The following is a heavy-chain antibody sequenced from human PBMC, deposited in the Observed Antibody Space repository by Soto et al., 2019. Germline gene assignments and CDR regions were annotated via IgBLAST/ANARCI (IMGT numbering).Heavy chain of an antibody. D-gene: IGHD3-22*01. CDR1: GFTFSSYA. CDR3: ARDRVESGYPEYFQH. V-gene: IGHV3-23*01. J-gene: IGHJ1*01. CDR2: ISGSGGST. Sequence: EVQLLESGGGLVQPGGSLRLSCAASGFTFSSYAMRWVRQAPVKGLEWVSAISGSGGSTYYADSVKGRFTISRDNSKNTLYLQMNSLRAEDTAVYYCARDRVESGYPEYFQHWGQGTLVTVSS.